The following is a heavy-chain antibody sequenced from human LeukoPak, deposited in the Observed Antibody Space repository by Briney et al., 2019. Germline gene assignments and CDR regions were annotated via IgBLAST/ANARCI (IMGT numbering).Heavy chain of an antibody. CDR3: VRISTAVAGADY. Sequence: GGSLRLSCAASGFNFDDSWMTWVRQAPGKGLEWVANIKNDGTEKYYADFVKGRFTISRDNVESFLFLQMDGLRADDTAVYYCVRISTAVAGADYWGQGTLLTVSS. V-gene: IGHV3-7*01. D-gene: IGHD6-19*01. CDR1: GFNFDDSW. CDR2: IKNDGTEK. J-gene: IGHJ4*02.